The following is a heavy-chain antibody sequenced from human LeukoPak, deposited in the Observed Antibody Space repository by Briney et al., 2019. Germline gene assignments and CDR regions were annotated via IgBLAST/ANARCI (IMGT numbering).Heavy chain of an antibody. V-gene: IGHV5-51*01. CDR1: GYNFTSYW. D-gene: IGHD5-24*01. Sequence: GESLKISCKGSGYNFTSYWIGWVRQMPGKGLEWMGIIYPGGSDTRYSPSFQGQVTISADKSISTAYLQWSSLRASDTAMHYCARGVEMATLNAFDIWGQGTMVTVSS. J-gene: IGHJ3*02. CDR3: ARGVEMATLNAFDI. CDR2: IYPGGSDT.